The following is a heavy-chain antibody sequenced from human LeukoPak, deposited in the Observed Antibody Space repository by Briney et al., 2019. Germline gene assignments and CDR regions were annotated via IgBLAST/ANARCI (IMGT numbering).Heavy chain of an antibody. V-gene: IGHV4-59*01. CDR1: GGSINYYY. CDR3: ARALSHYDSSGRHSGLLHYLDY. J-gene: IGHJ4*02. CDR2: SSYSGST. Sequence: PSETLSLTCTVSGGSINYYYWTWVRQPPGKGLEWIGYSSYSGSTNYNPSLKSRVTISVDTSKNQFSLKLSSVTTADTAVYYCARALSHYDSSGRHSGLLHYLDYWGQGTLVTVSS. D-gene: IGHD3-22*01.